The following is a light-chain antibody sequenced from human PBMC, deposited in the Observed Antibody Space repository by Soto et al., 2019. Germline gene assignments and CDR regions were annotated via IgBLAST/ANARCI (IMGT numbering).Light chain of an antibody. V-gene: IGKV3-11*01. CDR2: DAS. CDR1: QSVSSY. CDR3: QQRSNWPPRYT. J-gene: IGKJ2*01. Sequence: EIGLTQSPATLSLSPGERATLSCRASQSVSSYLAWYQQKPGQAPRLRIYDASNRATGIPARFSGSGSGTDFTLTISSLEPEDFAVYYCQQRSNWPPRYTFGQGTKLEIK.